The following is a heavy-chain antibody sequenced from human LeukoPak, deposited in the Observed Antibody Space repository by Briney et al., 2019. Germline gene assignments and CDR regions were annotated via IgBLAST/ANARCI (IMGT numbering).Heavy chain of an antibody. Sequence: GGSLRLSCAASGFTFSSYGMHWVRQAPGKGLEWVAVIWYDGSNKYYADSVKGRFTISRDNSKNTLYLQMNSLRAEDTAVYYCARDPSLGYCSGGSCLGYGMDVWGQGTTVTVSS. D-gene: IGHD2-15*01. V-gene: IGHV3-33*01. CDR1: GFTFSSYG. CDR3: ARDPSLGYCSGGSCLGYGMDV. CDR2: IWYDGSNK. J-gene: IGHJ6*02.